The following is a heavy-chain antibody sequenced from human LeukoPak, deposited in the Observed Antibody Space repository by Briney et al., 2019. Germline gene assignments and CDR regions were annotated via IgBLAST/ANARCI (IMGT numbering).Heavy chain of an antibody. Sequence: SVKVSCKTSGGTFNSYALSWVRRAPGQGLEWMGGIIPIYGPAKYAQKFQGRVTITADESTSTAYMELSSLRSEDTAVYYCARGLVVPVGYGLGYYYSMDVWGKGTTVTISS. J-gene: IGHJ6*03. CDR2: IIPIYGPA. D-gene: IGHD2-2*01. V-gene: IGHV1-69*13. CDR3: ARGLVVPVGYGLGYYYSMDV. CDR1: GGTFNSYA.